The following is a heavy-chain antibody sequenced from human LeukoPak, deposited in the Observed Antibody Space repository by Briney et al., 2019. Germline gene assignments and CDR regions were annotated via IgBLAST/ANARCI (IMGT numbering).Heavy chain of an antibody. Sequence: ASMKVSCKASGYTFTGYYMHWVRQAPGQGLEWMGWINPNSGGTNYAQKFQGRVTMTRDTSISTAYMELSRLRSDDTAVYYCARDYVHYDYVWGSYRLNYWGQGTLVTVSS. J-gene: IGHJ4*02. CDR3: ARDYVHYDYVWGSYRLNY. V-gene: IGHV1-2*02. CDR2: INPNSGGT. CDR1: GYTFTGYY. D-gene: IGHD3-16*02.